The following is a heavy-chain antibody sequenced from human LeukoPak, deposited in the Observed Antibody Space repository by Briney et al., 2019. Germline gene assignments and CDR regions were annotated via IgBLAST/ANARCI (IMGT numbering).Heavy chain of an antibody. D-gene: IGHD2-2*01. V-gene: IGHV3-21*01. Sequence: GGSLRLSCAASGFTLSNYDMNWVRQAPGKGLEWISSISTSSRYIYYKDSVRGRFTISRDDAKNSLYLEMNSLRAEDTAVYYCARADCSSSTCYLRRSWFDPWGQGTLVTVSS. J-gene: IGHJ5*02. CDR1: GFTLSNYD. CDR2: ISTSSRYI. CDR3: ARADCSSSTCYLRRSWFDP.